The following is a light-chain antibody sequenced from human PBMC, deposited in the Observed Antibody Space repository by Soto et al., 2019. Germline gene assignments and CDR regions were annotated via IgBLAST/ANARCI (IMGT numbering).Light chain of an antibody. CDR2: GAS. CDR1: QSVSSN. J-gene: IGKJ5*01. Sequence: EIVMTQSPATLSVSPGERATLSCRASQSVSSNLAWYQQKPGQAPRLLIYGASTRATGIPARFSGSGSGTEFTLTISRLQSEDFEVFYCQQSDTWPITFGQGTRLEIK. V-gene: IGKV3-15*01. CDR3: QQSDTWPIT.